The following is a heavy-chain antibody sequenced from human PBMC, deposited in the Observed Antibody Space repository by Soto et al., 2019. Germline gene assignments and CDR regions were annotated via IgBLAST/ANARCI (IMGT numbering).Heavy chain of an antibody. D-gene: IGHD1-26*01. CDR1: GFTFSSYG. V-gene: IGHV3-33*01. CDR3: AREDSGSFQGYGMDV. Sequence: QVQLVESGGGVVQPGRSLRLSCAASGFTFSSYGMHWVRQAPGKGLEWVAVIWYDGSNKYYADSVKGRFTISRYNSKNTLYLQMNSLRAEDTAVYYCAREDSGSFQGYGMDVWGQGTTVTVSS. CDR2: IWYDGSNK. J-gene: IGHJ6*02.